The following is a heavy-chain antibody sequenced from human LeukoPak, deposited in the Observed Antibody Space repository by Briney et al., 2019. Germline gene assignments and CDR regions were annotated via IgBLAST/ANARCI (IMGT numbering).Heavy chain of an antibody. CDR3: ATLDFLFDY. CDR2: IKKDGSEK. J-gene: IGHJ4*02. V-gene: IGHV3-7*01. Sequence: GGSLSLSCAVYGFNFSSYWMSWVRQAPGKGLEWVANIKKDGSEKNYVDSVKGRFTISRDNAKNSLYLQMNSLRAEDTAVYYCATLDFLFDYWGQGTLVTVSS. D-gene: IGHD3/OR15-3a*01. CDR1: GFNFSSYW.